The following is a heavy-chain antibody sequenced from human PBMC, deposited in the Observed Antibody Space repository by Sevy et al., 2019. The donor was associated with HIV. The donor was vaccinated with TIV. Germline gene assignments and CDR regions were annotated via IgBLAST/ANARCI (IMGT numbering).Heavy chain of an antibody. CDR3: AKDQDYYGSGSYYY. Sequence: GGSLRLSCAASGFTFSSYAMSWVRQAPGKGLEWVSAISGSGGSTYYADSVKGRFTISRDNSKNTLYLQMISLRAEDTAVYYCAKDQDYYGSGSYYYWGQGTLVTVSS. J-gene: IGHJ4*02. V-gene: IGHV3-23*01. D-gene: IGHD3-10*01. CDR1: GFTFSSYA. CDR2: ISGSGGST.